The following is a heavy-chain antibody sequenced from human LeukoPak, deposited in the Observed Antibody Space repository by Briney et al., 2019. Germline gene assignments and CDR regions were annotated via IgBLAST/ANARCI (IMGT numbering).Heavy chain of an antibody. V-gene: IGHV4-30-4*01. D-gene: IGHD6-19*01. Sequence: PSETLSLTCTVSGGSISSGDYYWSWIRQPPGKGLEWIGYIYYSGSTYYNPSLKSRVTISVDTSKNQFSLKLSSVTAADTAVYYCARGSVRLVHDYWGQGTLVTVSS. J-gene: IGHJ4*02. CDR2: IYYSGST. CDR3: ARGSVRLVHDY. CDR1: GGSISSGDYY.